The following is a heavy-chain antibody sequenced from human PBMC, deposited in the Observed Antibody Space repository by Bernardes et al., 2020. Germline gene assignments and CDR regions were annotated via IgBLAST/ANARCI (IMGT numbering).Heavy chain of an antibody. J-gene: IGHJ6*02. CDR1: GGAISSYY. V-gene: IGHV4-59*01. Sequence: SETLSLTCTVSGGAISSYYWGWIRQPPGKGLEWVGDIYYSGGAHYNPSLKSRVTISVDTSKNQFSLKLSSVTAADTAVYYCARVPQWLERGRRYYGMDVWGQGTTVTVSS. D-gene: IGHD6-19*01. CDR3: ARVPQWLERGRRYYGMDV. CDR2: IYYSGGA.